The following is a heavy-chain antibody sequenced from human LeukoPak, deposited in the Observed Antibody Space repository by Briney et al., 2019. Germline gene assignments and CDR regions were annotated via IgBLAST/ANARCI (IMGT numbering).Heavy chain of an antibody. CDR1: GFNLSSLR. J-gene: IGHJ4*02. V-gene: IGHV3-74*01. Sequence: GFLRPSCSAPGFNLSSLRKHWGRQAPGKGPVLVPRIDSDGSNTNYADSVKGRFTVSRDNAKNTLYLQMNSLRAEDTAVYYCARDDYGDYYFDYWGQGTLVTVSS. D-gene: IGHD4-17*01. CDR2: IDSDGSNT. CDR3: ARDDYGDYYFDY.